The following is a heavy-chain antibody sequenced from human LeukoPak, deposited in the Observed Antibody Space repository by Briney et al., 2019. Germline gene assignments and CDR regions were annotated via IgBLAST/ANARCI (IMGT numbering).Heavy chain of an antibody. V-gene: IGHV3-48*01. J-gene: IGHJ3*02. CDR1: GFTFSSYS. Sequence: GGSLRLSCAASGFTFSSYSTNWVRQAPGKGLEWVSYISSSSSTIYYADSVKGRFTISRDNAKNSLYLQMNSLRAEDTAVYYCARDSSGWYFSDAFDIWGQGTMVTVSS. CDR2: ISSSSSTI. D-gene: IGHD6-19*01. CDR3: ARDSSGWYFSDAFDI.